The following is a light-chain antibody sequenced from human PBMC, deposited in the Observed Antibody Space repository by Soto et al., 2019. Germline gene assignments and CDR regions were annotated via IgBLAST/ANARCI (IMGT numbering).Light chain of an antibody. J-gene: IGKJ3*01. CDR2: LGS. V-gene: IGKV2-28*01. CDR1: QSLLNSNGYNY. Sequence: DIVLTQSPLSLPVTPGEPASISCRSSQSLLNSNGYNYVDWYLQKTGQSPQLLIHLGSKRASGVSDRFSGSGPGTDFTLQISRVEAEDVGVYYCMQALHTHLFGPGTQVEIK. CDR3: MQALHTHL.